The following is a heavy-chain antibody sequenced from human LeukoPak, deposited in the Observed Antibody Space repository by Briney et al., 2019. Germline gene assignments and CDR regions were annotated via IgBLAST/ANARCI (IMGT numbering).Heavy chain of an antibody. D-gene: IGHD2-2*01. J-gene: IGHJ4*02. CDR1: GFTVSHNY. Sequence: PGGSLRLSCTASGFTVSHNYMHWVRQAPGKGLEWVSVIHSGGSSYHADSVKGRFTISRDNSKNTVFLQLNSLSAEDTAVYYCARGPPAGNFIDFGGQGPLVTVSS. CDR2: IHSGGSS. V-gene: IGHV3-53*01. CDR3: ARGPPAGNFIDF.